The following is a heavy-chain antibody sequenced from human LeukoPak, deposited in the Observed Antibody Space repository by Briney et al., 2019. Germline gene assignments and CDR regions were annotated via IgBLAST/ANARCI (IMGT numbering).Heavy chain of an antibody. CDR1: GFTFSSYA. CDR2: ISGSGGST. Sequence: GGSLRLSCAASGFTFSSYAMNWVRQAPGKGLEWVSGISGSGGSTHYADSVKGRFTISRDNSKNTLYLQVNSLRAEDTALYYCAKDQTPYGSGSYSPIDYWGQGTLVTVSS. V-gene: IGHV3-23*01. J-gene: IGHJ4*02. D-gene: IGHD3-10*01. CDR3: AKDQTPYGSGSYSPIDY.